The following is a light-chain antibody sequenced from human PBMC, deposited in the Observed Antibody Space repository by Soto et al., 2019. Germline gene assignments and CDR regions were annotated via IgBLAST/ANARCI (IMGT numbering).Light chain of an antibody. CDR1: SSDVGGYNY. Sequence: QSVLTQPASVSGSPGQSITISCTGTSSDVGGYNYVSWYQQHPGKAPKLMIYDVSNRPSGVSNRFSGSKSGNTASLTIAGLQAEDDADYYGSSYTSSSTWVFGGGTQLTVL. CDR2: DVS. V-gene: IGLV2-14*01. J-gene: IGLJ3*02. CDR3: SSYTSSSTWV.